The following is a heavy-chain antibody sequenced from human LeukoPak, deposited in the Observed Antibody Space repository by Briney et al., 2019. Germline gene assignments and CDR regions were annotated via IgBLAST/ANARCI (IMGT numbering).Heavy chain of an antibody. V-gene: IGHV3-53*01. CDR3: ARDLSANYYMDV. CDR1: GFTVSSNY. J-gene: IGHJ6*03. CDR2: IYSGGST. Sequence: GGSLRLSCAASGFTVSSNYMSWVRQAPGKGQEWVSVIYSGGSTYYADSVKGRFTISRDNSKNTLHLQMNSLRAEDTAVYYCARDLSANYYMDVWGKGTTVTVSS.